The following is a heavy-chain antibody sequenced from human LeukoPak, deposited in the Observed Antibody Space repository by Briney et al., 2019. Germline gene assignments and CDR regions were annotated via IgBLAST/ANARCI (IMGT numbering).Heavy chain of an antibody. Sequence: PGGSLRLTCAASGFTFSTYSMNWVRQAPEKGLEWVSSITSSSDFIFYADSVKCRFTISRDDAKNSLYLQMNSLTPEDTAVYYCARDEGLKLVTITLHYWGQGALVTVSS. D-gene: IGHD5-24*01. CDR2: ITSSSDFI. CDR3: ARDEGLKLVTITLHY. V-gene: IGHV3-21*06. CDR1: GFTFSTYS. J-gene: IGHJ4*02.